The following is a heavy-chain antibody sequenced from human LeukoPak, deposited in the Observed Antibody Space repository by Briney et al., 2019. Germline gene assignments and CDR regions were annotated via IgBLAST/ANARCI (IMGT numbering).Heavy chain of an antibody. V-gene: IGHV3-23*01. Sequence: GGSLRLSCAASGFTFSSYAMSWVRQAPGKGLEWVSAISGSGGSTYYADSVKGRFTISRDNSKNTLYLQMDSLRAEDTAVYYCAKDTLGRIAAADTLVNFWGQGTLVTVSS. J-gene: IGHJ4*02. CDR2: ISGSGGST. CDR1: GFTFSSYA. D-gene: IGHD6-13*01. CDR3: AKDTLGRIAAADTLVNF.